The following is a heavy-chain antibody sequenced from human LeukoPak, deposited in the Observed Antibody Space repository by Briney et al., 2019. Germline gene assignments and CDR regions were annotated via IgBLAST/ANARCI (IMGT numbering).Heavy chain of an antibody. CDR2: IYYSGST. D-gene: IGHD6-6*01. V-gene: IGHV4-59*01. J-gene: IGHJ2*01. CDR3: AREPSEYSSSSLHYWYFDL. CDR1: GYSISSYY. Sequence: PSETLSLTCTVSGYSISSYYWSWIRQPPGKGLEWIGYIYYSGSTNYNPSLKSRVTISVDTSKNQFSLKLSSVTAADTAVYYCAREPSEYSSSSLHYWYFDLWGRGTLVTVSS.